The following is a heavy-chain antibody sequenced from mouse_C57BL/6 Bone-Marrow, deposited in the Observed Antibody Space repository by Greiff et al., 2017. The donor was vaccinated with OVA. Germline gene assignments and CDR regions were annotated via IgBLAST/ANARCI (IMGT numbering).Heavy chain of an antibody. CDR1: GYTFTSYG. V-gene: IGHV1-81*01. CDR2: IYPRSGNT. Sequence: QVQLKQSGAELARPGASVKLSCKASGYTFTSYGISWVKQRTGQGLEWIGEIYPRSGNTYYNEKFKGKATLTADKSSSTAYMELRSLTSEDSAVYFCARAIDSSKAYWGQGTLVTVSA. D-gene: IGHD3-2*02. J-gene: IGHJ3*01. CDR3: ARAIDSSKAY.